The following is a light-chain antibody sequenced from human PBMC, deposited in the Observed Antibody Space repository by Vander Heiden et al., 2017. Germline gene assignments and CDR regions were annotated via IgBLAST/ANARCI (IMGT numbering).Light chain of an antibody. CDR3: QQYNSYPLT. Sequence: DLQITPSPSTVSASVGDRVTLTGRDSQSISSWLAWYQQKPGKAPKLLIYKASSLESGVPSRFSGSGSGTEFTLTISSLQPDDFATYYCQQYNSYPLTFGGGTKVEIK. J-gene: IGKJ4*01. CDR1: QSISSW. CDR2: KAS. V-gene: IGKV1-5*03.